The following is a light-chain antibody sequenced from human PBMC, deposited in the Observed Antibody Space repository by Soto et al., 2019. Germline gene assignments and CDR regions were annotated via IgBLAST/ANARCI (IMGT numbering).Light chain of an antibody. CDR3: SSFAGSNNFPYV. Sequence: QSALTQPASVSGSPGQSITISCTGTSSDVGSYNYVSWYQHHPGKAPRLMIYEINKRPSGVPDRFSGSKSGNTASLTVSGLQAEEEADYYCSSFAGSNNFPYVFGAGTKVTVL. J-gene: IGLJ1*01. V-gene: IGLV2-8*01. CDR2: EIN. CDR1: SSDVGSYNY.